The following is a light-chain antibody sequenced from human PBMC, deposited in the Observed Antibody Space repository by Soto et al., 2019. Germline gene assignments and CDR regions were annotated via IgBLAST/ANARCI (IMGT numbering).Light chain of an antibody. Sequence: QSVLTQPRSVSGSPGQSVTISCSGTSNDVGGYNFVSWYQQHPGKVPKLFIYDVSRRPSGVPDRFSGSKSGNTASLTISGRQAEDEADYYCSSYAGSYTLVFGGGTKLPVL. CDR2: DVS. J-gene: IGLJ2*01. CDR3: SSYAGSYTLV. V-gene: IGLV2-11*01. CDR1: SNDVGGYNF.